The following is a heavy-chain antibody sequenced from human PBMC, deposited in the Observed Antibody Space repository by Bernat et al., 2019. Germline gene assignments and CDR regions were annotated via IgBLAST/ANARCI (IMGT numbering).Heavy chain of an antibody. CDR1: GGSISSYY. CDR3: ARGNGGNSLDY. D-gene: IGHD2-21*02. J-gene: IGHJ4*02. CDR2: IYYSGST. Sequence: QVQLQESGPGLVKPSETLSLTCTVSGGSISSYYWSWIRQPPGKGLEWIGYIYYSGSTNYNPSLKSRVTISVDTSKNQFSLKLSSVTAADTAVYYCARGNGGNSLDYWGQGTLVTVSS. V-gene: IGHV4-59*01.